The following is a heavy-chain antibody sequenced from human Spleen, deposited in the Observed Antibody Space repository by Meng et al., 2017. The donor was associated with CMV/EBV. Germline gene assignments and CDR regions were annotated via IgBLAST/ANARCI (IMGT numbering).Heavy chain of an antibody. Sequence: ASVKVSCKASGYTFIGYYMHWVRQAPGQGLEWMGWINPNSGGTNYAQKFQGRVTMSSDTSISTAYMELSRLRSDDTAVYYCARDEFPHIVVVPAAMGYWGQGTLVTVSS. CDR3: ARDEFPHIVVVPAAMGY. CDR1: GYTFIGYY. J-gene: IGHJ4*02. CDR2: INPNSGGT. V-gene: IGHV1-2*02. D-gene: IGHD2-2*01.